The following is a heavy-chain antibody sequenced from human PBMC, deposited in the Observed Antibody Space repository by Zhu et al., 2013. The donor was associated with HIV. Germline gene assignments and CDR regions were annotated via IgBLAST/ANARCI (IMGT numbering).Heavy chain of an antibody. D-gene: IGHD6-25*01. CDR3: ARGPANSSGWQPGGWFDP. V-gene: IGHV1-46*01. CDR2: INPSGGST. CDR1: GYTFTSYY. J-gene: IGHJ5*02. Sequence: QVQLVQSGAEVKKPGASVKVSCKASGYTFTSYYMHWVRQAPGQGLEWMGIINPSGGSTTYAQNFQGRVTMTRDTSTSTVYMELSSLRYEETAVYYCARGPANSSGWQPGGWFDPWGQGTLVTVSS.